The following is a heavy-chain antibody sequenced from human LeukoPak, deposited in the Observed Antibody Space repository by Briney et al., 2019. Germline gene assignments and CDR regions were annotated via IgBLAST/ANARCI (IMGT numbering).Heavy chain of an antibody. V-gene: IGHV3-21*01. CDR2: ISSSSSYI. D-gene: IGHD3-10*01. Sequence: PGGSLRLSCAASGFTFSSYSMNWARQAPGKGLEWVSSISSSSSYIYYADSVKGRFTISRDNAKNSLYLQMNSLRAEDTAVYYCARDLSYPGAIDYWGQGTLVTVSS. J-gene: IGHJ4*02. CDR3: ARDLSYPGAIDY. CDR1: GFTFSSYS.